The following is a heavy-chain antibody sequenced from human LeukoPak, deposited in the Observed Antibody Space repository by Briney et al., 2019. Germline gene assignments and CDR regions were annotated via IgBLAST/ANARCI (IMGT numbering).Heavy chain of an antibody. D-gene: IGHD6-13*01. CDR3: ARGVTAGYDG. CDR1: GYTFTSYH. CDR2: MSPNSGDT. Sequence: GASVKVSCKASGYTFTSYHINWVRQATGQGLEWMGWMSPNSGDTGFAQKFQGRVTMTRNTSITTAYMERSTLSSADPAIYYCARGVTAGYDGWGQGTLVTVSS. V-gene: IGHV1-8*01. J-gene: IGHJ4*02.